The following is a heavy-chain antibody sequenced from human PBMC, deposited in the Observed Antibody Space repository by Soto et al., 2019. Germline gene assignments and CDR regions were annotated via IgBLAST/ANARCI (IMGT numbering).Heavy chain of an antibody. CDR2: TYYSGST. D-gene: IGHD2-15*01. V-gene: IGHV4-61*01. CDR1: GGSVSSGSYY. J-gene: IGHJ6*02. CDR3: AREGDYSALDV. Sequence: QVQLQESGPGLVKPSETLSLTCTVSGGSVSSGSYYRSWIRQPPGKGLEWIGYTYYSGSTNYNPSLKSRLTISGDTSKNQFSLKLSSVTAADTAVYYCAREGDYSALDVWGQGTTVTVSS.